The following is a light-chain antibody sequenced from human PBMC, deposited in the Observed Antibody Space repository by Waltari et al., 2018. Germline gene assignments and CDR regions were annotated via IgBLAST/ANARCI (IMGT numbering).Light chain of an antibody. CDR2: DAS. V-gene: IGKV3-15*01. CDR3: QQYGSWPLT. Sequence: TVMTQSPATLSVSPGQRATLSCRASQRLSNYLAWYQQKPGQAPRLLIYDASTRATGIPARFSGSGSGTEFTLAISSLQSEDIAVYYCQQYGSWPLTFGGGTKVEFK. CDR1: QRLSNY. J-gene: IGKJ4*01.